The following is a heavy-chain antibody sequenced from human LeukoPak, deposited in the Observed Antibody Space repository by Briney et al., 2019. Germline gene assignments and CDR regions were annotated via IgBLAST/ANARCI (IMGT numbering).Heavy chain of an antibody. Sequence: SETLSLTCTVSGGSISSGGYYWSWIRQPPGKGLEWIGYIYHSGSTYYNPSLKSRVTISVDRSKNQFSLKLSSVTAADTAVYYCARDDSRYDFWSGPSYWGQGTLVTVSS. CDR2: IYHSGST. CDR1: GGSISSGGYY. CDR3: ARDDSRYDFWSGPSY. V-gene: IGHV4-30-2*01. J-gene: IGHJ4*02. D-gene: IGHD3-3*01.